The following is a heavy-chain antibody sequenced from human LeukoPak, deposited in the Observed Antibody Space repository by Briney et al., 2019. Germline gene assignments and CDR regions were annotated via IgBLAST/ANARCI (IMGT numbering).Heavy chain of an antibody. D-gene: IGHD2-15*01. CDR2: INPSDGST. CDR3: ARDVVVEVGMLPTDSWFDP. CDR1: GYSFTTYY. V-gene: IGHV1-46*01. J-gene: IGHJ5*02. Sequence: GASVKVSCKATGYSFTTYYIHWMRQAPERGLEWMGIINPSDGSTSSAQKFQGRVTMTSDTSTSTVYMELSSLTYDDTAVYYCARDVVVEVGMLPTDSWFDPWGRGTLVAVSS.